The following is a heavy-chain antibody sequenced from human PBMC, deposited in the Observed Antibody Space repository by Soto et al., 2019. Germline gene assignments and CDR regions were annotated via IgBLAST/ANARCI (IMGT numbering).Heavy chain of an antibody. V-gene: IGHV4-30-4*01. CDR3: ARAMIVVVNFDY. J-gene: IGHJ4*02. CDR1: GGSISSGDYY. CDR2: IYYSGST. Sequence: TLSLTCTVSGGSISSGDYYWSWIRQPPGKGLEWIGYIYYSGSTYYNPSLKSRVTISVDTSKNQFSLKLSSVTAADTAVYYCARAMIVVVNFDYWGQGTLVTVSS. D-gene: IGHD3-22*01.